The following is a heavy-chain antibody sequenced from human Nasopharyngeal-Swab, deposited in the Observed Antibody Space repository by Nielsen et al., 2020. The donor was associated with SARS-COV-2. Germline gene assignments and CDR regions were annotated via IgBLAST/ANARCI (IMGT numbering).Heavy chain of an antibody. CDR2: IWYDGSNK. CDR1: GFTFSSYA. V-gene: IGHV3-33*08. J-gene: IGHJ4*02. D-gene: IGHD3-10*01. Sequence: GGSLRLSCAASGFTFSSYAMHWVRQAPGKGLEWVAVIWYDGSNKYYADSVKGRFTISRDNSKNTLYLQMNSLRAEDTAVYYCARSYGSGSYYNVDYWGQGTLVTVSS. CDR3: ARSYGSGSYYNVDY.